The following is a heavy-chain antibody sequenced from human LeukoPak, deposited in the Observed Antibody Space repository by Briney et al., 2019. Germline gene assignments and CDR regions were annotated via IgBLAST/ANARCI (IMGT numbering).Heavy chain of an antibody. D-gene: IGHD3-3*01. Sequence: GGSLRLSCAASGFTFSSYAMSWVRQAPGKGLEWVSAISGSGGSTYYADSVKGRFTISRDNSKNTLYLQMNSLRAEDTAVYYCASPFCDFWSGYYTRSFDYWGQGTLVTVSS. CDR2: ISGSGGST. CDR3: ASPFCDFWSGYYTRSFDY. J-gene: IGHJ4*02. CDR1: GFTFSSYA. V-gene: IGHV3-23*01.